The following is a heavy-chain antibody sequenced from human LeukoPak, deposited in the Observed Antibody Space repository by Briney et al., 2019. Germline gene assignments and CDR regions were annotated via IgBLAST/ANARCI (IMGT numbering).Heavy chain of an antibody. D-gene: IGHD1-26*01. CDR3: SRESGPFCPFGY. J-gene: IGHJ4*02. Sequence: KPSETLSLTCGVSGGSISGTNWWSWVRQPPGQGLEWIGENSLAGQTNYNPSLNGRVTMSLDKSSNQLSLHLTSVTAADTATYFCSRESGPFCPFGYWGQGTLVIVSS. CDR1: GGSISGTNW. CDR2: NSLAGQT. V-gene: IGHV4/OR15-8*02.